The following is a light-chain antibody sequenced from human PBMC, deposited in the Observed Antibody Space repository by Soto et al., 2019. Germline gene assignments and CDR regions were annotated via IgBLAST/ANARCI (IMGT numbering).Light chain of an antibody. V-gene: IGKV3-15*01. CDR2: GVS. Sequence: EIGITQSLSTLSVPPGERATLSCRASQSVTSNLAWYQQKPGQAPRLLMYGVSTRATGIPARFGGSGSATEFTLTISSLQSEDFAVYYCQQYSQWPLTFGGGTKVDI. CDR3: QQYSQWPLT. CDR1: QSVTSN. J-gene: IGKJ4*01.